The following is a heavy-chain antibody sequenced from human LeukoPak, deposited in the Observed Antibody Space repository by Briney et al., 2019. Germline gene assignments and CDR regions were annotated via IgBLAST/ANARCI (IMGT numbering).Heavy chain of an antibody. V-gene: IGHV4-39*01. CDR1: GGSISSSSYY. CDR3: ARSTDFGIRLIRVDAFDI. Sequence: SETLSLTCTVSGGSISSSSYYWGWIRQPPGKGLEWIGSIYYSGSPYYNPSLKSRVTISVDTSKNQFSLKLSSVTAADTAMYYCARSTDFGIRLIRVDAFDIWGQGTMVTASS. CDR2: IYYSGSP. D-gene: IGHD4/OR15-4a*01. J-gene: IGHJ3*02.